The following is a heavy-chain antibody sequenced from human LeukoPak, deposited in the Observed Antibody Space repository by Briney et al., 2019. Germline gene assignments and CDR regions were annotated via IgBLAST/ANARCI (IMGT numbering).Heavy chain of an antibody. V-gene: IGHV3-9*01. J-gene: IGHJ3*02. Sequence: GRSLRLSCAASGFTFDDYAMHWVRQAPGKGLEWVSGISWNSGSIGYADSVKGRFTISRDNAKNSLYLQMNSLRAEDTALYYCAKDGLEWELISAFDIWGQGTMVTVSS. CDR2: ISWNSGSI. D-gene: IGHD1-26*01. CDR1: GFTFDDYA. CDR3: AKDGLEWELISAFDI.